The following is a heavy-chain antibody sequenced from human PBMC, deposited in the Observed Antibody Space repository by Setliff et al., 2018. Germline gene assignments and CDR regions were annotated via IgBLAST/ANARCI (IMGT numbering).Heavy chain of an antibody. CDR1: GFTFDDYG. Sequence: LRLSCAASGFTFDDYGMSCVRQAPGKGLEWVSGINWNGGRTGYADSVKGRFTISRDNARNSLYLQMNSLRAEDTALYYCARGVGATEYCYMDVWGKGTTVTVSS. CDR3: ARGVGATEYCYMDV. J-gene: IGHJ6*03. D-gene: IGHD1-26*01. CDR2: INWNGGRT. V-gene: IGHV3-20*04.